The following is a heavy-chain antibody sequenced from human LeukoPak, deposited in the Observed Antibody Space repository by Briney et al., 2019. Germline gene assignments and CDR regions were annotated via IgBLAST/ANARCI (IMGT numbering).Heavy chain of an antibody. V-gene: IGHV4-30-2*01. CDR3: ARGGTYDFWSGGVRDNWFDP. J-gene: IGHJ5*02. CDR1: GGSISSGGYY. CDR2: IYHSGST. Sequence: SETLSLTCTVSGGSISSGGYYWSWIRQPPGKGLEWIGYIYHSGSTYYNPSLKSRVTISVDRSKNQFSLKLSSVTAADTAVYYCARGGTYDFWSGGVRDNWFDPWGQGTLVTVSS. D-gene: IGHD3-3*01.